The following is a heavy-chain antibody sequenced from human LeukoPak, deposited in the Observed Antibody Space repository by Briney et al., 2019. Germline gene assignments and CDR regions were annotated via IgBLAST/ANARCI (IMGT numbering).Heavy chain of an antibody. CDR3: AGTYCSSTSCYDAPYYYYGMDV. J-gene: IGHJ6*04. CDR1: GGSVSSGSYY. V-gene: IGHV4-61*01. CDR2: IYYSGCT. Sequence: SETLSLICTVSGGSVSSGSYYWSWIRQPPGKVLEWIGYIYYSGCTNYDPSLKSRVTRSVDTSKNQFSLKLSSVTAADTAVYYCAGTYCSSTSCYDAPYYYYGMDVWGKGTTVTVSS. D-gene: IGHD2-2*01.